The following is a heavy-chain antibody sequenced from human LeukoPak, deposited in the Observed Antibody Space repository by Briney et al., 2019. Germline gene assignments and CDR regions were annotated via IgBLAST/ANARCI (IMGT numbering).Heavy chain of an antibody. D-gene: IGHD5-18*01. Sequence: SETLSLTCAASGGSISSGGYSWSWIRQPPGKGLEWIGYIYHSGSTYYNPSLKSRVTISVDRSKNQFSLKLSSVTAADTAVYYCARGAYGNTAMAIDYWGQGTLVTVSS. CDR2: IYHSGST. J-gene: IGHJ4*02. CDR1: GGSISSGGYS. CDR3: ARGAYGNTAMAIDY. V-gene: IGHV4-30-2*01.